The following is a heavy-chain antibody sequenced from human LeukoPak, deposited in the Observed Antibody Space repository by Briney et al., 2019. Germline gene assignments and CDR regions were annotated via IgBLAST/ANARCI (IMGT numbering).Heavy chain of an antibody. V-gene: IGHV3-30*04. J-gene: IGHJ3*02. D-gene: IGHD3-9*01. CDR3: ARDEYYDILTGYSAFDI. CDR1: GLTFTAYA. Sequence: GGSLRLSCAASGLTFTAYAMHWVRQAPGKGQEWVAVISYHGSNKYYADSVKGRFTISRDNSKNTLYLQMNSLRAEDTAVYYCARDEYYDILTGYSAFDIWGQGTMVTVSS. CDR2: ISYHGSNK.